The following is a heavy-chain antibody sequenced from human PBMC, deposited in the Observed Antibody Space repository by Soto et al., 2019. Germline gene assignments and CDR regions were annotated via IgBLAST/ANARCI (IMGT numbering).Heavy chain of an antibody. Sequence: SETLSLTCTVSGGSISSSSYYWGWIRQPPGKGLEWIGGIYYSGSTYYNPSLKSRVTISVDTSKNQFSLKLSSVTAADTAVYYCARAYYYDSSGYPNPGNWFDPWGQGTLVTVSS. CDR1: GGSISSSSYY. V-gene: IGHV4-39*01. D-gene: IGHD3-22*01. J-gene: IGHJ5*02. CDR3: ARAYYYDSSGYPNPGNWFDP. CDR2: IYYSGST.